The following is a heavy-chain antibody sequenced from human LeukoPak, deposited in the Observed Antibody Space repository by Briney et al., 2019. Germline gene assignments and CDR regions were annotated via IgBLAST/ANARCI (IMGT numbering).Heavy chain of an antibody. CDR3: AAGVGGYCDGDCLDY. D-gene: IGHD2-21*02. CDR1: GFTFTSSA. J-gene: IGHJ4*02. V-gene: IGHV1-58*01. CDR2: IVVGSGNT. Sequence: GASVKVSCKASGFTFTSSAVQWVRQARGQRLEWIGWIVVGSGNTNYAQKFQERVTITRDMSTSTVYMELSSLRSEDMAVYFCAAGVGGYCDGDCLDYWGQGTLVTVSS.